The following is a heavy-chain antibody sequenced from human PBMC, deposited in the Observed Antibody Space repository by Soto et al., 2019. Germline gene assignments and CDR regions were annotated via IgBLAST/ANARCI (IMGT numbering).Heavy chain of an antibody. J-gene: IGHJ4*02. Sequence: SRTLSPTCAISGDTVSSNSAGRNWSRQSPSRGLECVGRRYNRSKGYNEYAVFVKSRITINPDTSRNQISLQLNSVTPEDTAVYYCDRDIDFGYWGRGTQVTVSS. CDR1: GDTVSSNSAG. V-gene: IGHV6-1*01. D-gene: IGHD3-10*01. CDR3: DRDIDFGY. CDR2: RYNRSKGYN.